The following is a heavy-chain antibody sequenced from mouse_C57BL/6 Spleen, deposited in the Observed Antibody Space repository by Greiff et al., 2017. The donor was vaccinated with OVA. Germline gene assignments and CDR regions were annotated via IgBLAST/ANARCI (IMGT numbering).Heavy chain of an antibody. CDR1: GYSFTDYN. D-gene: IGHD5-1*01. V-gene: IGHV1-39*01. CDR3: ARSIEKHCCTDAIDD. J-gene: IGHJ4*01. Sequence: VQLQQSGPELVKPGASVKISCKASGYSFTDYNMNWVKQSNGKSLEWIGVINPNYGNTSYNQKFKGKATLTVDQSSSTAYMQLNSLTSEVSAVYICARSIEKHCCTDAIDDWGQGTSVTVSS. CDR2: INPNYGNT.